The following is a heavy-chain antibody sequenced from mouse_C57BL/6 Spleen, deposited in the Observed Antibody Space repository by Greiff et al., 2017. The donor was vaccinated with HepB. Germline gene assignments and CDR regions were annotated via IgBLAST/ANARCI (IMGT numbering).Heavy chain of an antibody. J-gene: IGHJ3*01. CDR3: ARADYGSSYRFAY. CDR1: GYTFTSYW. D-gene: IGHD1-1*01. CDR2: IDPNSGGT. V-gene: IGHV1-72*01. Sequence: QVQLKQPGAELVKPGASVKLSCKASGYTFTSYWMHWVKQRPGRGLEWIGRIDPNSGGTKYNEKFKSKATLTVDKPASTAYMQLSSLTSEDSAVYYCARADYGSSYRFAYWGQGTLVTVSA.